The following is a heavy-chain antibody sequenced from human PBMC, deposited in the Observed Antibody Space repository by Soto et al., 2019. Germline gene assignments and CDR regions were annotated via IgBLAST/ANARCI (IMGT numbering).Heavy chain of an antibody. V-gene: IGHV4-59*01. Sequence: SETLSLTCTVSGGSISSYYWSWVRQPPGKGLEWIGYIYYSGSTNYNPSLKSRVTISVDTSKNQFSLKLSSVTAADTAVYYCARAVTRELVNWFDPWGQGTQVTVSS. CDR2: IYYSGST. D-gene: IGHD1-7*01. CDR1: GGSISSYY. J-gene: IGHJ5*02. CDR3: ARAVTRELVNWFDP.